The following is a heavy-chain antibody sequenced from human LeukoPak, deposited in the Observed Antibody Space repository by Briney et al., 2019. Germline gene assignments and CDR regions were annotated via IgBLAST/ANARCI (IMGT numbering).Heavy chain of an antibody. D-gene: IGHD3-10*01. J-gene: IGHJ4*01. CDR3: AGVLGVRDLAYFDS. Sequence: GGSLRLSCAASGFTFNTYWMHWVRQAPGKGLVWVSRIRSDGSSTSYADSVRGRFTISRDNAKNTLYLQMNSLRAEDTAVYYCAGVLGVRDLAYFDSWGHGTLVTVSS. CDR2: IRSDGSST. CDR1: GFTFNTYW. V-gene: IGHV3-74*01.